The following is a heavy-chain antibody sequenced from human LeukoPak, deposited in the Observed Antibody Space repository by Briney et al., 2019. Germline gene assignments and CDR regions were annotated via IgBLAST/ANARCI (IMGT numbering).Heavy chain of an antibody. Sequence: SVKVSCKASGGTFSSYAISWVRQAPGQGLEWTGGIIPIFGTANYAQKFQGRVTITADESTSTAYMELSSLRSEDTTVYYCARDVTDSLPWYYYMDVWGKGTTVTVSS. CDR1: GGTFSSYA. J-gene: IGHJ6*03. D-gene: IGHD5-18*01. CDR2: IIPIFGTA. V-gene: IGHV1-69*13. CDR3: ARDVTDSLPWYYYMDV.